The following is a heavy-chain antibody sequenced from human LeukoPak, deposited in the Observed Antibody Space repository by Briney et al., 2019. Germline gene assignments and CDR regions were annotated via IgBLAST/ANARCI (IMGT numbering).Heavy chain of an antibody. J-gene: IGHJ4*02. CDR1: GYTFTSNY. Sequence: ASVQVSCKASGYTFTSNYMHWVRQVPGQGLEWMGVIHPSGGGTNYAQKLQGRVTMTTDTSTSTAYMELRSLRSDDTAVYYCARLYYDILTGYYVPYYFDYWGQGTLVTVSS. CDR3: ARLYYDILTGYYVPYYFDY. V-gene: IGHV1-46*01. CDR2: IHPSGGGT. D-gene: IGHD3-9*01.